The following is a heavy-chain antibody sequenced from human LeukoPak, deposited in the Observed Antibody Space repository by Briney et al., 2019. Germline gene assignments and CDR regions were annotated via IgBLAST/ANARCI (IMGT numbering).Heavy chain of an antibody. J-gene: IGHJ4*02. V-gene: IGHV1-8*01. CDR1: GYTFTSYD. CDR3: ARDLAAAGHDY. CDR2: MNPNSGNT. D-gene: IGHD6-13*01. Sequence: ASVTVSCKASGYTFTSYDINWVRQAPGQGLEWMGWMNPNSGNTGYAQKFQGRVTMTRNTSISTAYMELSSLRSEDTAVYYCARDLAAAGHDYWGQGTLVTVSS.